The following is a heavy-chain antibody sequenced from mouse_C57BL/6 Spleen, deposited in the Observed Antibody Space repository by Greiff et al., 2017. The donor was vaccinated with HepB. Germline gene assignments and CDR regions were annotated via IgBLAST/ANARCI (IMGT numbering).Heavy chain of an antibody. CDR2: IDPSDSYT. V-gene: IGHV1-59*01. D-gene: IGHD1-1*01. CDR3: ARGDGSSYGDGGYYYAMDY. Sequence: QVQLQQPGAELVRPGTSVKLSCKASGYTFTSYWMHWVKQRPGQGLERIGVIDPSDSYTNYNQKFKGKATLTVDTSSSTAYMQLSSLTSEDSAVYYCARGDGSSYGDGGYYYAMDYWGQGTSVTVSS. J-gene: IGHJ4*01. CDR1: GYTFTSYW.